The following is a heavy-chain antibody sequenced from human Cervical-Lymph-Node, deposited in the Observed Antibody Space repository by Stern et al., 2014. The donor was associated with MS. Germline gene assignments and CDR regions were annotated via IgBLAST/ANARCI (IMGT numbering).Heavy chain of an antibody. CDR1: GGSLNDHY. CDR3: ARAEYGGFISFDY. J-gene: IGHJ4*02. CDR2: IFDSGST. D-gene: IGHD5-12*01. V-gene: IGHV4-59*11. Sequence: QVQLQESGPRLVRPSETLSLTCSVSGGSLNDHYWSWIRQSPETGLQWIGYIFDSGSTNSNPSLEGRVAMSIDKSKNQFSLMLTSVTAADTAVYFCARAEYGGFISFDYWGQGALVTVSS.